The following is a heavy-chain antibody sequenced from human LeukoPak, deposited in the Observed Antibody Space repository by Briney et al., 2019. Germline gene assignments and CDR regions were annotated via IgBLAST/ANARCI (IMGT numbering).Heavy chain of an antibody. CDR1: GGSISSYY. Sequence: SETLSLTCTVSGGSISSYYWSWIRQPPGKGLEWIGEINHSGSTNYNPSLKSRVTISVDTSKNQSSLKLSSVTAADTAVYYCARGHAYYAALVYWGQGTLVTVSS. D-gene: IGHD4/OR15-4a*01. CDR2: INHSGST. J-gene: IGHJ4*02. V-gene: IGHV4-34*01. CDR3: ARGHAYYAALVY.